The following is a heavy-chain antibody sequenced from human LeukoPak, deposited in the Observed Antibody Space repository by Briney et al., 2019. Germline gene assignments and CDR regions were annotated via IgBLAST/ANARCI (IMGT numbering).Heavy chain of an antibody. CDR1: GGSISNYY. D-gene: IGHD4-23*01. CDR3: ARDYGGNSGGGYYYYYYMDV. CDR2: IYYSGST. Sequence: SETLSLTCTVSGGSISNYYWSWIRQPPGKGLEWIGYIYYSGSTKYNPSLKSRVTISVDTSKNQFSLRLSSVTAADTAVYYCARDYGGNSGGGYYYYYYMDVWGKGTTVTVSS. V-gene: IGHV4-59*01. J-gene: IGHJ6*03.